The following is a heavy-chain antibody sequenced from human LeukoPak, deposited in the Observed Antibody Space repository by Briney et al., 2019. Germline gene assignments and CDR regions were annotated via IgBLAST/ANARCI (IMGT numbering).Heavy chain of an antibody. D-gene: IGHD3-9*01. J-gene: IGHJ6*02. CDR2: ISAYNGYT. CDR1: GYTFVSHG. V-gene: IGHV1-18*01. CDR3: AKDSTYYDVLTGNYYYYYGMDV. Sequence: GASVKVSCKASGYTFVSHGISWVRQAPGQGLEWMGWISAYNGYTNYAQKLQGRVTMTTDTSTSTAYMELSSLRSDDTAVYCCAKDSTYYDVLTGNYYYYYGMDVWGQGTTVTVSS.